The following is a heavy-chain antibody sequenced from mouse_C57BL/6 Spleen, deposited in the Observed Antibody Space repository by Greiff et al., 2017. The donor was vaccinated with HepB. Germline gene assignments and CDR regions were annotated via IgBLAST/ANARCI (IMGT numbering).Heavy chain of an antibody. J-gene: IGHJ4*01. V-gene: IGHV1-54*01. Sequence: QVQLKQSGAELVRPGTSVKVSCKASGYAFTNYLIEWVKQRPGQGLEWIGVINPGSGGTNYNEKFKGKATLTADKSSSTAYMQLSSLTSEDSAVYFCAREGVDGYPGAMDYWGQGTSVTVSS. CDR1: GYAFTNYL. D-gene: IGHD2-3*01. CDR2: INPGSGGT. CDR3: AREGVDGYPGAMDY.